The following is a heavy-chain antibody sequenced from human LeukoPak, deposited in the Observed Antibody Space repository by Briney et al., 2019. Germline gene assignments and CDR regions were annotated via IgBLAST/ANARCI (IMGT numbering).Heavy chain of an antibody. Sequence: SETLSLTCAVYGGSFSGYYWSWIRQPPGKGLERIGEINHSGSTHYNPSLKSRVTISVDTSKNQFSLRLSSVTAADTAVYYCARGLPFTIVLMVYGNWFDPWGQGTLVTVSS. D-gene: IGHD2-8*01. V-gene: IGHV4-34*01. CDR3: ARGLPFTIVLMVYGNWFDP. CDR1: GGSFSGYY. CDR2: INHSGST. J-gene: IGHJ5*02.